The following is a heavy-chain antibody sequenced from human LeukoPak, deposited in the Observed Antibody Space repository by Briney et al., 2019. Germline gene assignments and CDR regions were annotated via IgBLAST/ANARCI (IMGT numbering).Heavy chain of an antibody. D-gene: IGHD2-15*01. J-gene: IGHJ6*02. CDR3: ARHGRSPYGYYAMDV. CDR1: GGSISSYF. Sequence: SETLSLTCTVSGGSISSYFWSWIRQSPGKGLEWIGHIYYSGSTNYNPSLKSRVTISVDTSKNQFSLKLSSVTAADTAVYYCARHGRSPYGYYAMDVWGQGTTVTVSS. V-gene: IGHV4-59*08. CDR2: IYYSGST.